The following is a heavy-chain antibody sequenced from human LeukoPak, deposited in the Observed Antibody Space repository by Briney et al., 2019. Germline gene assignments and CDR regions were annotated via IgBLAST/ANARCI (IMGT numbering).Heavy chain of an antibody. Sequence: SGTLSLTCTVSGGSISSYYWSWIRQPPGKGLEWIGYIYYSGSTNYNPSLKSRVTISVDTSKNQFSLKLTSVTAADTAVYFCARGGYYGSGNDFRFDPWGQGTLVTVSS. J-gene: IGHJ5*02. CDR1: GGSISSYY. V-gene: IGHV4-59*01. CDR2: IYYSGST. D-gene: IGHD3-10*01. CDR3: ARGGYYGSGNDFRFDP.